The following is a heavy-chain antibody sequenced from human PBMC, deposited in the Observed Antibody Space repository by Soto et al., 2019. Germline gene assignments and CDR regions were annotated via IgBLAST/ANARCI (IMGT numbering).Heavy chain of an antibody. J-gene: IGHJ4*02. Sequence: EVQLVESGGGLVQPGGSLRLSCAASGFTFSSYWMHWVRQAPGKGLVWVSRINSDGSSTTYADSVKGRFTISSDNAKNTLYLQMNSLRAEDTAVYYCARVETCSSTSCYSVFDYWGQGTLVTVSS. CDR1: GFTFSSYW. CDR3: ARVETCSSTSCYSVFDY. D-gene: IGHD2-2*01. CDR2: INSDGSST. V-gene: IGHV3-74*03.